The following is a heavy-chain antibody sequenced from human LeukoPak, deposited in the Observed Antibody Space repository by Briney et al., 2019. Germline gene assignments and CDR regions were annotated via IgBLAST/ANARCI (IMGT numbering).Heavy chain of an antibody. CDR3: ARGSGYLWSGFDY. CDR2: IHYSGST. V-gene: IGHV4-59*08. D-gene: IGHD5-12*01. J-gene: IGHJ4*02. CDR1: GGSISSYY. Sequence: PSETLSLTCTVSGGSISSYYWSWIRQPPGKGLEWIGYIHYSGSTNYNPSLKSRVTISVDTSKNQFSLKLSSVTAADTAVYYCARGSGYLWSGFDYWGQGTLVTVSS.